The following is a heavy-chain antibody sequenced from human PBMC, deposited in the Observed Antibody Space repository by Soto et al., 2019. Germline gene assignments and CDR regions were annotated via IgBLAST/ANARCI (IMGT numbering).Heavy chain of an antibody. CDR1: GDSVSSDITS. CDR3: ARGNAPDV. D-gene: IGHD3-10*01. J-gene: IGHJ3*01. CDR2: TYYRSKWFH. V-gene: IGHV6-1*01. Sequence: QGQLQQSGPGLVKPSQTLSLTCAISGDSVSSDITSWNWIRQSPSRGLEWLGRTYYRSKWFHDYAASVKSRITINPATSKNQFSLELNSMTPEDTAVYYCARGNAPDVWGQGTVVTVSS.